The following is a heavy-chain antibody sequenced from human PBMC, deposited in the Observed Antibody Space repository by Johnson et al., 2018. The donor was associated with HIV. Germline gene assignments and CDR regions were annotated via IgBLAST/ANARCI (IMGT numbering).Heavy chain of an antibody. CDR1: GFTFSSYA. D-gene: IGHD2-21*02. V-gene: IGHV3-30-3*01. CDR2: ISYDGSNK. CDR3: ARAHFPYCGGDCYSFAFDI. Sequence: QVQLVESGGGVVQPGRSLRLSCAASGFTFSSYAMHWVRQAPGKGLEWVAVISYDGSNKYYGDSVKGRFTISRDNSKNTLFLQMSSLRAEDTAVYYCARAHFPYCGGDCYSFAFDIWGQGTMVTASS. J-gene: IGHJ3*02.